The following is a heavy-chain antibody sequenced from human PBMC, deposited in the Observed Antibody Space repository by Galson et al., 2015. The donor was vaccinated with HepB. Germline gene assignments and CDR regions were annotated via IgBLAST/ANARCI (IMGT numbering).Heavy chain of an antibody. CDR3: ATRDTITGHFDY. CDR1: GFTFSSYA. CDR2: ISGSGSTT. J-gene: IGHJ4*02. V-gene: IGHV3-23*01. D-gene: IGHD1-20*01. Sequence: SLRLSCAASGFTFSSYAMSWVRQAPGKGLEWVSTISGSGSTTYYADSVKGRFTISRDNSKNTLYLQMNSLRAEDTAVYYCATRDTITGHFDYWGQGTLVTVSS.